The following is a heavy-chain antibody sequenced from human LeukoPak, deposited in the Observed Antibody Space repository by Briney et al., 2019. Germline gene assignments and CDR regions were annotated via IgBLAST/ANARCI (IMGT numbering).Heavy chain of an antibody. D-gene: IGHD3-16*01. CDR1: GGSVTTGTYH. CDR2: VYFDGGT. J-gene: IGHJ5*02. V-gene: IGHV4-39*07. CDR3: ARDHYYDGRGRLDP. Sequence: SETLSLTCSVSGGSVTTGTYHWAWLRQPPGKGLEGIGSVYFDGGTHYNRSLQSRVAISVDTSKNQYSLRLSSVTAADTVVYYCARDHYYDGRGRLDPWGQGILVTVSS.